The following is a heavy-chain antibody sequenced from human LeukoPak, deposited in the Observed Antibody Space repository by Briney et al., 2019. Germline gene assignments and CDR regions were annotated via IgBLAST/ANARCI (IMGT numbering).Heavy chain of an antibody. CDR2: IYYSGST. J-gene: IGHJ4*02. Sequence: SETLSLTCTVSGGSISSYYWSWIRQPPGKGLEWIGYIYYSGSTNYNPSLKSRVTISVDTSKNQFSLMLSSVTAADTAVYYCARESNYGTSGFDYWGQGTLVTVSS. V-gene: IGHV4-59*01. D-gene: IGHD4-11*01. CDR1: GGSISSYY. CDR3: ARESNYGTSGFDY.